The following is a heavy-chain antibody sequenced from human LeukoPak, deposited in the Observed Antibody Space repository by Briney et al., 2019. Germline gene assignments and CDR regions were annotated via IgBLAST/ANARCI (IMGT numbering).Heavy chain of an antibody. Sequence: ASVKVSCKASGYIFTDYAIHWLRQAPGQRPEWMGWMNAGNGNTKYSQKFQGRITLIRDTSAATAYMELSSLRHDDLAVYYCARTGNGMVRVQDDPWGQGTLVTVSS. CDR2: MNAGNGNT. D-gene: IGHD3-10*01. CDR3: ARTGNGMVRVQDDP. CDR1: GYIFTDYA. J-gene: IGHJ5*02. V-gene: IGHV1-3*01.